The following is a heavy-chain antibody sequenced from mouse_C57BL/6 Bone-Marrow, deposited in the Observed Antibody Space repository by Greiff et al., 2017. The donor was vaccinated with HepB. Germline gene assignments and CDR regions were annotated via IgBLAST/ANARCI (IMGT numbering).Heavy chain of an antibody. V-gene: IGHV2-5*01. D-gene: IGHD4-1*01. CDR2: IWRGGST. CDR1: GFSLTSYG. J-gene: IGHJ1*03. CDR3: ANTGRNWYFDV. Sequence: VQVVESGPGLVQPSQSLSITCTVSGFSLTSYGVHWVRQSPGKGLEWLGVIWRGGSTDYNAAFMSRLSITKDNSKSQVFFKMNSLQADDTAIYYCANTGRNWYFDVWGTGTTVTVSS.